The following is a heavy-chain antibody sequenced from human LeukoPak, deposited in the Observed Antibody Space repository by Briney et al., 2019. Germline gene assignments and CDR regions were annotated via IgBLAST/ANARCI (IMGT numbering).Heavy chain of an antibody. CDR1: GYTFTGYY. J-gene: IGHJ5*02. CDR3: AREDSSSWYVWSDP. V-gene: IGHV1-2*02. D-gene: IGHD6-13*01. Sequence: GASVKVSCKASGYTFTGYYMHWVRQAPGQGLEWMGWINPNSGGTNYAQKFQGRVTMTRDTSISTAYMELSRLRSDDTAVYYCAREDSSSWYVWSDPWGQGTLVTVSS. CDR2: INPNSGGT.